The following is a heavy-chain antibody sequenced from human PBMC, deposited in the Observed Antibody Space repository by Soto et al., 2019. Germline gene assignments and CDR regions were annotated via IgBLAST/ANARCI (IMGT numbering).Heavy chain of an antibody. D-gene: IGHD1-26*01. V-gene: IGHV4-59*08. J-gene: IGHJ4*02. CDR1: GGSLRNYY. CDR3: ARRYGGNLDY. Sequence: PSETLSLTCTVSGGSLRNYYWMWIRQLPGKGLEWMGYIYYSGGTNYNPSLQSRVTMSVDTPKNQFSLKLSSVTAADTAVYYCARRYGGNLDYWGQGTLVTVSS. CDR2: IYYSGGT.